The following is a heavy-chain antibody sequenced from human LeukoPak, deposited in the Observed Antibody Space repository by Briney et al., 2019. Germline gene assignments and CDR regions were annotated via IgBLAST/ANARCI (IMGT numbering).Heavy chain of an antibody. CDR3: ARDRDVVGQFHP. CDR2: IKEDGSEK. D-gene: IGHD3-22*01. CDR1: GSTVSWHS. V-gene: IGHV3-7*04. J-gene: IGHJ5*02. Sequence: PGGSHSLACAPPGSTVSWHSMSWVRQAPGKGLEWVANIKEDGSEKYYVDSVKGRFTISRDNAEHSLYLQMNSLRAEDTAVYYCARDRDVVGQFHPWGQ.